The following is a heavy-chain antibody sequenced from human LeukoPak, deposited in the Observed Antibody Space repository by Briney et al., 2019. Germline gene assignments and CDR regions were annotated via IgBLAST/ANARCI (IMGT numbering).Heavy chain of an antibody. CDR3: ARERGRYSSSFKNWFDP. Sequence: PGGSLRLSCAASGFTVSSNYMSWVRQAPGKGLEWVSSISSNSTYIYYADSMKGRFTISRDNAKNSLYLQMNSLRAEDTAVYYCARERGRYSSSFKNWFDPWGQGTLVTVSS. J-gene: IGHJ5*02. CDR2: ISSNSTYI. V-gene: IGHV3-21*01. D-gene: IGHD6-6*01. CDR1: GFTVSSNY.